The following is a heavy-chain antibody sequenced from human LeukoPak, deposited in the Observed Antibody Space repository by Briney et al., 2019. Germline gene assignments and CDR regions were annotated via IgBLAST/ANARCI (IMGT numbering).Heavy chain of an antibody. CDR1: GFTFSSYA. Sequence: GGSLRLSCAASGFTFSSYAMNWVRQTPGKGLEWVSAISGSGDSTYYADSVKGRFTISRDNSKNTLYLQMNSLRAEDSAVFYCAKYDRTVVPAAIPDFWGQGTLVTVSS. CDR3: AKYDRTVVPAAIPDF. D-gene: IGHD2-2*02. J-gene: IGHJ4*02. V-gene: IGHV3-23*01. CDR2: ISGSGDST.